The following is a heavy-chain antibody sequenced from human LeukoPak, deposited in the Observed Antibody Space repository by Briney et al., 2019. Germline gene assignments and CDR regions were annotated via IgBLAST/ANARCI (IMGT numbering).Heavy chain of an antibody. D-gene: IGHD3-16*02. Sequence: ASVKVSCKASGYTFTSYAMHWVRQAPGQRLEWMGWINAGKGNTKYSQKFQGRVTITRDTSASTAYMELSSLRSEDTAVYYCARCDYVWGSYRPYYFDYWGQGTLVTVSS. CDR3: ARCDYVWGSYRPYYFDY. V-gene: IGHV1-3*01. CDR2: INAGKGNT. CDR1: GYTFTSYA. J-gene: IGHJ4*02.